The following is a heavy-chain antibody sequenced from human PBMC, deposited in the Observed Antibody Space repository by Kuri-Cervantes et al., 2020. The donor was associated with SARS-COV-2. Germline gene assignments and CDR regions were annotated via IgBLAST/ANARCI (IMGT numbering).Heavy chain of an antibody. CDR2: ITGSGGST. Sequence: GEALKISCAASGYTFSSYAMSWVRQAPGKGLEWVSSITGSGGSTYYADSVKGRFTITRDNSKTTLYLQMSSLRAEDTAVYYCARERAAGRMFNYWGQGTLVTVSS. CDR3: ARERAAGRMFNY. D-gene: IGHD6-13*01. V-gene: IGHV3-23*01. CDR1: GYTFSSYA. J-gene: IGHJ4*02.